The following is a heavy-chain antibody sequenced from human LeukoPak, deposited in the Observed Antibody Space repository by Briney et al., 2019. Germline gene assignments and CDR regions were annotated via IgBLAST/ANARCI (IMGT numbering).Heavy chain of an antibody. CDR1: GGSISSYY. CDR2: IYHSGST. Sequence: SETLSLTCTVSGGSISSYYWSWIRQPPGKGLEWIGYIYHSGSTYYNPSLKSRVTISVDRSKNQFSLKLSSVTAADTAVYYCARESWWNTVRTGTTNYWGQGTLVTVSS. CDR3: ARESWWNTVRTGTTNY. D-gene: IGHD1/OR15-1a*01. V-gene: IGHV4-59*12. J-gene: IGHJ4*02.